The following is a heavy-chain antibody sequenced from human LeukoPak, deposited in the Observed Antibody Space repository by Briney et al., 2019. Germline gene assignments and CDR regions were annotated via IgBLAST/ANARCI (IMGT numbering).Heavy chain of an antibody. D-gene: IGHD3-16*01. CDR3: ATFVGEADY. Sequence: SGTLSLTCAVSGDSMSSTKWWSWVRQPPGKGLEWIGYIYHSGSTSYNPSLKSRVTISVDKSKKQFSLQLSSVTAADTAVYYCATFVGEADYGGQGSLVTVSS. CDR1: GDSMSSTKW. CDR2: IYHSGST. J-gene: IGHJ4*02. V-gene: IGHV4-4*02.